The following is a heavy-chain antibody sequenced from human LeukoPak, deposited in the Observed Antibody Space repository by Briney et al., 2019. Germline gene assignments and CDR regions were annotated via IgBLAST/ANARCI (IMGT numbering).Heavy chain of an antibody. D-gene: IGHD6-13*01. Sequence: PSQTLSLTCTVSAGSISSGDYYWSWIRQPPGKGLEWIGYIYYSGSTYYNPSLKSRVTISVDTSKNQFYLKLSSVTAADTAVYYCARVDIAAAGTTDYYYMDIWGKGTTVTVSS. CDR3: ARVDIAAAGTTDYYYMDI. CDR2: IYYSGST. J-gene: IGHJ6*03. CDR1: AGSISSGDYY. V-gene: IGHV4-30-4*08.